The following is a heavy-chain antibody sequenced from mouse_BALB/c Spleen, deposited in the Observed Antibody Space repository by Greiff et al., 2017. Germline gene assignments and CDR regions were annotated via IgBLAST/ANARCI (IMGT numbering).Heavy chain of an antibody. V-gene: IGHV5-4*02. CDR1: GFTFSDYY. CDR3: AREGTWAMDY. J-gene: IGHJ4*01. CDR2: ISDGGSYT. D-gene: IGHD3-3*01. Sequence: EVQLQASGGGLVKPGGSLKLSCAASGFTFSDYYMYWVRQTPEKRLEWVATISDGGSYTYYPDSVKGRFTISRDNAKNNLYLQMSSLKSEDTAMYYCAREGTWAMDYWGQGTSVTVSS.